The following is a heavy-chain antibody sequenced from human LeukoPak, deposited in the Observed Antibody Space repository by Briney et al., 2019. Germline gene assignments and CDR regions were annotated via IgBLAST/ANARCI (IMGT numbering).Heavy chain of an antibody. Sequence: ASVKVSCKASGYTFTSYDINWVRQATGQGLEWMGWMNPNSGNTGYAQKFQGRVTITRNTSISTAYMELSSLRSEDTAVYYCARGLRYSSGWYNSYYYMDVWGKGTTVTVSS. J-gene: IGHJ6*03. CDR3: ARGLRYSSGWYNSYYYMDV. D-gene: IGHD6-19*01. V-gene: IGHV1-8*03. CDR2: MNPNSGNT. CDR1: GYTFTSYD.